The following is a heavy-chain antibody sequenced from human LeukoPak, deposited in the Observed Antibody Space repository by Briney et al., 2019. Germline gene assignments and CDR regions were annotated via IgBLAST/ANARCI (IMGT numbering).Heavy chain of an antibody. CDR2: ISGSGGCT. CDR1: GFTFNNYA. J-gene: IGHJ4*02. CDR3: AKGGRYLYYFDY. D-gene: IGHD3-16*02. V-gene: IGHV3-23*01. Sequence: PGGSLRLSCADSGFTFNNYAMSWVRQAPGKGLEWVSAISGSGGCTYYADSVKGRFTISRDNSENTLFLQMNSLRADDTAVYYCAKGGRYLYYFDYWGQGTLVTVSS.